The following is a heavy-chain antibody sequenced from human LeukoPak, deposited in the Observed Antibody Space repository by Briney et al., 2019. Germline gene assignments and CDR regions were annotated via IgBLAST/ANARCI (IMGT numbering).Heavy chain of an antibody. CDR2: LNPNSGGT. D-gene: IGHD3-10*01. J-gene: IGHJ1*01. CDR3: ARDLDNYSGSGSYYNGDPLFQL. V-gene: IGHV1-2*02. Sequence: GASVKVSCKASGYTFTGFCIHWVRQAPGQGLEWMGWLNPNSGGTNYAQNFQGRVTMTRDTSISTGYMELSRLRSDDTAVYYCARDLDNYSGSGSYYNGDPLFQLWGQGNLVTVSS. CDR1: GYTFTGFC.